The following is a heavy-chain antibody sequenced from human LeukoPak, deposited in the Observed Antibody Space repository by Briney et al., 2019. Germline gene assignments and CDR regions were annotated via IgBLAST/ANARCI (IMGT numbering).Heavy chain of an antibody. J-gene: IGHJ4*02. CDR3: ARDLRSSGYYAFDY. V-gene: IGHV3-48*01. Sequence: LPGGSLRLSCAASGFIFSSYSMDWVRQAPGKGLEWVSYISSSSSTIYYADSVKGRFTISRDNAKNSLYLQMNSLRAEDTAVYYCARDLRSSGYYAFDYWGQGTLVTVSS. CDR1: GFIFSSYS. D-gene: IGHD3-22*01. CDR2: ISSSSSTI.